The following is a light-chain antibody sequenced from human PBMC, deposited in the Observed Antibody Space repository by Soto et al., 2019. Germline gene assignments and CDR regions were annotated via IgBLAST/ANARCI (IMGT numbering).Light chain of an antibody. Sequence: EIVLTQSPGTLSLSPGERATLSCRASQSVSGFFLAWYQQKPGQAPRLLIYAASRRATGIPDRFSGSGSGTDFTLTISRLEPEDFATYYCQQYETFSGTFGPGTKVEI. CDR3: QQYETFSGT. V-gene: IGKV3-20*01. CDR1: QSVSGFF. J-gene: IGKJ1*01. CDR2: AAS.